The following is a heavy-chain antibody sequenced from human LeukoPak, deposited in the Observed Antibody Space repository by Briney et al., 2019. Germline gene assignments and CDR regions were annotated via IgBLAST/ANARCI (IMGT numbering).Heavy chain of an antibody. V-gene: IGHV4-59*01. CDR3: ARDRHYYDSSGYYAGFDY. J-gene: IGHJ4*02. CDR1: GGSISSYY. D-gene: IGHD3-22*01. CDR2: IYYSGST. Sequence: PSETLSLTCTVSGGSISSYYWSWIRQPPGKGLEWIGYIYYSGSTNYNPSLKSRVTISVDTSKNQFSLKLSSVTAADTAVYYCARDRHYYDSSGYYAGFDYWAREPWSPSPQ.